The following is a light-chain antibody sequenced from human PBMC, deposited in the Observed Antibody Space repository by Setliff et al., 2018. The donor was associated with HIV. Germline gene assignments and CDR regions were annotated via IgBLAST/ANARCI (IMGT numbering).Light chain of an antibody. CDR2: QDN. CDR3: QAWDSSTALNV. CDR1: KLGDKY. Sequence: SYELTQPPSVSVSPGQTASITCSGHKLGDKYACWYQQKPGQSPVLVIYQDNKRPSGIPERFSGSNSGNTATLTISGTQAMDEADYYCQAWDSSTALNVFGTGTKVTVL. J-gene: IGLJ1*01. V-gene: IGLV3-1*01.